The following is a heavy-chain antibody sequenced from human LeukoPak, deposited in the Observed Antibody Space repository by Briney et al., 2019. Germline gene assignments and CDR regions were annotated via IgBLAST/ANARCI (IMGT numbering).Heavy chain of an antibody. V-gene: IGHV4-59*01. Sequence: SETLSLTCTVSGGSISNYYWSWIRQPPGKGLEWVGYIYYSGNTNYNPSLKSRVTISVDTSKNQFSLKLNSVTAADTAVYYCARVRYCSTNRCYDREFDNWGQGTLVTVSS. J-gene: IGHJ4*02. CDR2: IYYSGNT. CDR3: ARVRYCSTNRCYDREFDN. CDR1: GGSISNYY. D-gene: IGHD2-2*01.